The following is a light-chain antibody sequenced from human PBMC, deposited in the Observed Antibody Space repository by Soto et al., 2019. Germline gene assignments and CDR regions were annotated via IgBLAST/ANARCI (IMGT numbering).Light chain of an antibody. CDR1: QSVNQK. J-gene: IGKJ5*01. CDR2: VAS. Sequence: EIVLTPSPATLSASPVERATLSCRASQSVNQKLGWYQQKPGQAPRLLIYVASYRATGIPARFSGSGSGTEYTLTISNLQAEDFAVYYCQQFNNWPHTFGQGTRLEIK. V-gene: IGKV3-15*01. CDR3: QQFNNWPHT.